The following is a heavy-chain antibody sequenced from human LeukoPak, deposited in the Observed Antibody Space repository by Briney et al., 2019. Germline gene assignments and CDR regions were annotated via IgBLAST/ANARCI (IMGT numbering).Heavy chain of an antibody. CDR1: GGSISSGSYY. J-gene: IGHJ4*02. CDR2: IYTSGST. CDR3: AREKWLRFIAYYFDY. Sequence: PSETLSLTCTVSGGSISSGSYYWSWIRQPAGKGLEWIGRIYTSGSTNYNPSLKSRVTISVDTSKNQFSLKLSSVTAADTAVYYCAREKWLRFIAYYFDYWGQGTLVTVSS. D-gene: IGHD5-12*01. V-gene: IGHV4-61*02.